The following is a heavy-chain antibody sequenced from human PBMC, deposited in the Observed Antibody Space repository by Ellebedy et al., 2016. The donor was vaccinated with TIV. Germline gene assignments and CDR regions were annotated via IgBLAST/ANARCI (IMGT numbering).Heavy chain of an antibody. J-gene: IGHJ2*01. CDR3: ARDDYGGNSGWYFDL. CDR1: GGSFSGYY. D-gene: IGHD4-23*01. Sequence: GSLRLSXAVYGGSFSGYYWSWICQPPGKGLEWIGEINHSGSTNYNPSLKSRVTISVDTSKNQFSLKLSSVTAADTAVYYCARDDYGGNSGWYFDLWGRGTLVTVSS. CDR2: INHSGST. V-gene: IGHV4-34*01.